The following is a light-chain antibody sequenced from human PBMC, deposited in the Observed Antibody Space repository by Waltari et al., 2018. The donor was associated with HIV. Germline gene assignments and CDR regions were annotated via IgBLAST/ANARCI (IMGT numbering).Light chain of an antibody. Sequence: EIVLTQSPGTLSLSPGERATLSCRARQSVSSSYLAWYQQQPGQAPRLLSYGESSRATGIADRLRGSGSGTYFTLTISRLEPEDFAVYYWQQYGSSPPNTVGQGTKLEIK. V-gene: IGKV3-20*01. CDR1: QSVSSSY. CDR3: QQYGSSPPNT. CDR2: GES. J-gene: IGKJ2*01.